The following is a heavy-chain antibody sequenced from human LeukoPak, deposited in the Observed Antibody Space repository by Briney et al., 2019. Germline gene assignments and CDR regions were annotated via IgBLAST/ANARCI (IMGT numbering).Heavy chain of an antibody. D-gene: IGHD3-3*01. CDR3: AILYYDFWSGYYPD. J-gene: IGHJ4*02. Sequence: ASVKVSCKASGYTFTSYSINWVRQAPGQGLEWMGWINTYNNNTNFAQKLQGRFTLTTDTSTNTAYMELRSLRSDDTAVYYCAILYYDFWSGYYPDWGQGTLVTVSS. CDR1: GYTFTSYS. V-gene: IGHV1-18*01. CDR2: INTYNNNT.